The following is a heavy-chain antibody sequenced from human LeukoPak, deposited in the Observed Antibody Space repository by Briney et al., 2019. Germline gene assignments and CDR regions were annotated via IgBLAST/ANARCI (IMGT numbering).Heavy chain of an antibody. V-gene: IGHV4-39*01. CDR2: IYYSGST. D-gene: IGHD4-17*01. CDR3: ARHPDYGDYVSWFDP. Sequence: SETLSLTCAVYGGSFSGYYWGWIRQPPGKGLEWIGSIYYSGSTYYNPSLKSRVTISVDTSKNQFSLKLSSVTAADTAVYYCARHPDYGDYVSWFDPWGQGTLVTVSS. CDR1: GGSFSGYY. J-gene: IGHJ5*02.